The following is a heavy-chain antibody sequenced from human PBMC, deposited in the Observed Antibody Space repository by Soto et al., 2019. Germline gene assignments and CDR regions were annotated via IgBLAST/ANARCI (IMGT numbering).Heavy chain of an antibody. CDR1: GGSISSGGYY. V-gene: IGHV4-31*03. CDR2: IYYSGRT. D-gene: IGHD4-17*01. Sequence: PSETLSLTCTVSGGSISSGGYYWIWIRQHPGKGLEWIGYIYYSGRTYYNPSLKSRVTISVDTSKNQFSLKLSSVTAEDTDVYSCARSQEATVTAFDYWGQGTLVIVSS. CDR3: ARSQEATVTAFDY. J-gene: IGHJ4*02.